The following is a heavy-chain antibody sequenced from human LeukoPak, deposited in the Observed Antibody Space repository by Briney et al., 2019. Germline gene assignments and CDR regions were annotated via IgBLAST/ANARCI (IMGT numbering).Heavy chain of an antibody. J-gene: IGHJ5*02. Sequence: SETLSLTCTVSGGSISSYYWSWIRQPPGKGLEGIGYIYTSGSTNYNPSLKSRVTISVDTSKNQFPLKMSSVIAADTAVYYCARTPGSSGLGYSWFDPWGQGTLVTVSS. V-gene: IGHV4-4*09. CDR3: ARTPGSSGLGYSWFDP. CDR2: IYTSGST. D-gene: IGHD6-6*01. CDR1: GGSISSYY.